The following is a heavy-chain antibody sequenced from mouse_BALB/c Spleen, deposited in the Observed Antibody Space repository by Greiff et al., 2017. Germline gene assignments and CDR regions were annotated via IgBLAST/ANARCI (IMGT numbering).Heavy chain of an antibody. J-gene: IGHJ2*01. D-gene: IGHD2-1*01. CDR3: AREGLYGNPDY. Sequence: EVKVVESGGGLVKPGGSLKLSCAASGFTFSSYAMSWVRQSPEKRLEWVAEISSGGSYTYYPDTVTGRFTISRDNAKNTLYLEMSSLRSEDTAMYYCAREGLYGNPDYWGQGTTLTVSS. CDR2: ISSGGSYT. V-gene: IGHV5-9-4*01. CDR1: GFTFSSYA.